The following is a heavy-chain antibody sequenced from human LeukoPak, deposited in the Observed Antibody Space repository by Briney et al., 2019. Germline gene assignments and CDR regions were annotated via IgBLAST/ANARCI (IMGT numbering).Heavy chain of an antibody. CDR2: ISASGGST. V-gene: IGHV3-23*01. CDR3: AKIVVVTALVFDY. Sequence: PGGSLRLSCAASGFTFSSYAMSWVRQAPGKGLEWVSAISASGGSTFYADSVKGRFTISRDNSKNTLYLQMNSLRAEDTAVYYCAKIVVVTALVFDYWGQGTLVTVSS. CDR1: GFTFSSYA. D-gene: IGHD2-21*02. J-gene: IGHJ4*02.